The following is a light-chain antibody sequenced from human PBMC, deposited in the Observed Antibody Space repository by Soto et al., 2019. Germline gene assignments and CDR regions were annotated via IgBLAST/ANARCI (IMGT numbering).Light chain of an antibody. CDR3: QRSYSTPPWT. CDR1: QSASIY. V-gene: IGKV1-39*01. J-gene: IGKJ1*01. Sequence: DVQMTQSPSSLSASVGDRVTITCRASQSASIYLNWYQQKPGKAPNLLISAASSLQNGVPSRFRGSGSGTDFTLTISGLQPEDFATYFCQRSYSTPPWTFGQGTKVEIK. CDR2: AAS.